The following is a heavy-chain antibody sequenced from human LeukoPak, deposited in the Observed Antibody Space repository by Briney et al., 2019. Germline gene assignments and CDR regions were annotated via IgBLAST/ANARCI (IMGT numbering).Heavy chain of an antibody. V-gene: IGHV3-74*01. J-gene: IGHJ4*02. CDR1: GFTFSGYW. D-gene: IGHD1-1*01. Sequence: PGGSLRLSCSASGFTFSGYWMHWVRQAPGKGLVWVSRINGDGSITNYGDSVKGRFTISRDNAENPLYLQMNSLRNEDTAVYYCARGDNAFDSWGQGTLVSVSS. CDR3: ARGDNAFDS. CDR2: INGDGSIT.